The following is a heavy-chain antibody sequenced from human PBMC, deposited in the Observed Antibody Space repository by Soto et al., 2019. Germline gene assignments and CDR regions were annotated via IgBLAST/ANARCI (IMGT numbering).Heavy chain of an antibody. V-gene: IGHV3-23*01. Sequence: PSETLSLTCAVSGGSISSSNWWSWVRQAPGKGLEWVSAISGSGGSTYYADSVKGRFTISRDNSKNTLYLQMNSLRAEDTAVYYCAKDRVVVVPYDAFDIWGQGTMVTVSS. J-gene: IGHJ3*02. CDR1: GGSISSSN. CDR2: ISGSGGST. CDR3: AKDRVVVVPYDAFDI. D-gene: IGHD3-22*01.